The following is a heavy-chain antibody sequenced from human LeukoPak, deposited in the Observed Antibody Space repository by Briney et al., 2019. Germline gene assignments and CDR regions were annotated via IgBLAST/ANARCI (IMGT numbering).Heavy chain of an antibody. D-gene: IGHD6-13*01. J-gene: IGHJ5*02. CDR2: VHYSGGT. V-gene: IGHV4-59*08. CDR1: GTSVNTYY. CDR3: AKQSWSLFDP. Sequence: PSETLSLTCTVSGTSVNTYYWSWIRQPPGKALEWIGFVHYSGGTSYTPSLRGRVTISLDTSKNQFSLRLTSVTAADTAVYYCAKQSWSLFDPCGQGTPVTVSS.